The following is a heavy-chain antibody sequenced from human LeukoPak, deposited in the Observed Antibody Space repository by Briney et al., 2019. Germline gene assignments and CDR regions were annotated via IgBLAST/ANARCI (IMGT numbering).Heavy chain of an antibody. CDR2: ISYDGSNK. V-gene: IGHV3-30*18. D-gene: IGHD6-13*01. Sequence: HTGGSLRLSCAASGFTFSSYGMHWVRQAPGKGLEWVAVISYDGSNKYYADSVKGRFTISRDNSKNTLYLQMNSLRAEDTAVYYCAKDLPRIAAAGTADYYYYYGMDVWGQGTTVTVSS. CDR3: AKDLPRIAAAGTADYYYYYGMDV. CDR1: GFTFSSYG. J-gene: IGHJ6*02.